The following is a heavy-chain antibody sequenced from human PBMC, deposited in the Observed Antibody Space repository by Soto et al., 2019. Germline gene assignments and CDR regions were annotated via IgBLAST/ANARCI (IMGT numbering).Heavy chain of an antibody. CDR2: ISSSSSYT. CDR3: ASPRLGTGDAFDT. CDR1: GFTFSDYY. D-gene: IGHD1-26*01. J-gene: IGHJ3*02. Sequence: PGGSLRLSCAASGFTFSDYYMSWIRQAPGKGLEWVLYISSSSSYTTYADSVKGRFTISRDNAKNSLYLQMNSLRAEDTAVYYCASPRLGTGDAFDTWGQGTMVTVSS. V-gene: IGHV3-11*03.